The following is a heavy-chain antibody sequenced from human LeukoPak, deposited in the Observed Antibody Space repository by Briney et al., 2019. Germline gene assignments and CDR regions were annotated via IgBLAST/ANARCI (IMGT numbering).Heavy chain of an antibody. CDR2: ISWNSGSI. CDR1: GFTFDDYA. CDR3: AKDIRRYYYYYMDV. J-gene: IGHJ6*03. D-gene: IGHD4-17*01. V-gene: IGHV3-9*01. Sequence: GGSLRLSCAASGFTFDDYATHWVRQAPGKGLEWVSSISWNSGSIGYADSVKGRFTISRDNAKNSLYLQMNSLRAEDTALYYCAKDIRRYYYYYMDVWGKGTTVTISS.